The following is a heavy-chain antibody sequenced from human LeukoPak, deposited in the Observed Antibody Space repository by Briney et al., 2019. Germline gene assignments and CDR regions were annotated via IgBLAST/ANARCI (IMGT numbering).Heavy chain of an antibody. CDR3: ARGDKQLVFERRKGGFDP. V-gene: IGHV3-11*04. CDR2: ISGSGSDI. D-gene: IGHD6-13*01. J-gene: IGHJ5*02. CDR1: GFTFSDYY. Sequence: PGGSLRLSCAASGFTFSDYYMDWIRQAPGKGLEWVSHISGSGSDIFYADSVKGRFTISRDNAKNSLYLQMNSLRAEDTAVYYCARGDKQLVFERRKGGFDPWGQGTLVTVSS.